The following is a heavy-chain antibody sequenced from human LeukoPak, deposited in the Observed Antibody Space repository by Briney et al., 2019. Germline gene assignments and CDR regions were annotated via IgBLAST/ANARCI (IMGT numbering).Heavy chain of an antibody. D-gene: IGHD3-22*01. J-gene: IGHJ4*02. Sequence: GGSLRLSCAASGFAFGSSWMNWVRQAPGKGLEWVAKINPDRSEQDYVESVKGRFTISRDNAKNSVSLVMDTVSAGDTAVYFCARGQRSDSGYSPFDSWGQGTLVTVSS. CDR3: ARGQRSDSGYSPFDS. CDR1: GFAFGSSW. CDR2: INPDRSEQ. V-gene: IGHV3-7*04.